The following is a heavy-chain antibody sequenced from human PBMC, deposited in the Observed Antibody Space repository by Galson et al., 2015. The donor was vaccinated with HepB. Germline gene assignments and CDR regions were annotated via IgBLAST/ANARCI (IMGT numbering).Heavy chain of an antibody. Sequence: SLRLSCAASGFTFDDYAMHWVRQAPGKGLEWVSGISWNSGSIGYADSVKGRFTISRDNAKNSLYLQMNSLRAEDTALYYCAKDMKGAGYYYYYYMDVWGKGTTVTVSS. J-gene: IGHJ6*03. V-gene: IGHV3-9*01. D-gene: IGHD4/OR15-4a*01. CDR2: ISWNSGSI. CDR1: GFTFDDYA. CDR3: AKDMKGAGYYYYYYMDV.